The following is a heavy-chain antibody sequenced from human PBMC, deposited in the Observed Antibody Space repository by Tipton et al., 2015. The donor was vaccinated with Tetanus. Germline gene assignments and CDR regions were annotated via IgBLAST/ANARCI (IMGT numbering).Heavy chain of an antibody. Sequence: QVQLVQSGAEVKKPGASVKVSCKASGYTFTSYGISWVRQDPGQGLEWIGWISAYNGNTNYAQQLQRRVTMTTDTSTSTAYMELRGRRADDTAVYYCASDSTREYRGYSYGYRYYYYGMDVWGQGTTVTVSS. V-gene: IGHV1-18*04. CDR2: ISAYNGNT. D-gene: IGHD5-18*01. CDR3: ASDSTREYRGYSYGYRYYYYGMDV. J-gene: IGHJ6*02. CDR1: GYTFTSYG.